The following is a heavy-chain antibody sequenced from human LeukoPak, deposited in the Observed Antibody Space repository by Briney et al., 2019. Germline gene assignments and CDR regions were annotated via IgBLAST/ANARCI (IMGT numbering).Heavy chain of an antibody. J-gene: IGHJ4*02. CDR2: IYHSGSI. CDR1: GYSISSGYY. D-gene: IGHD3-10*01. CDR3: ARHYYGSPLDY. Sequence: SETLSLTCDVSGYSISSGYYWGWIRQPPGKGLEWIGSIYHSGSIYYNPSLKSRVTISVDTSKNQFSLKLSSVTAADTAVYYCARHYYGSPLDYWGQGTLVTVSS. V-gene: IGHV4-38-2*01.